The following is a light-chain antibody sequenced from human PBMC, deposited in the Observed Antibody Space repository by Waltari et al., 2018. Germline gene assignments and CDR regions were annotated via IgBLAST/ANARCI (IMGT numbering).Light chain of an antibody. J-gene: IGKJ3*01. V-gene: IGKV4-1*01. CDR2: WAS. CDR3: QQYYSIPFT. Sequence: DIVMTQSPDSLAVSLGERATINCKSSQSVLYNSDNKNYLAWYQQKPGHPPKLLIYWASTRESGVPDRFSGSGSGTDFTLTSSSLQAEDGALYYCQQYYSIPFTFGPGAKLDIK. CDR1: QSVLYNSDNKNY.